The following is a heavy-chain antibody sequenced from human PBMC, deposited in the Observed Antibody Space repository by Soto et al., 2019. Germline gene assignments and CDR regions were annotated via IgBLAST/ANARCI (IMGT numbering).Heavy chain of an antibody. CDR2: FYWDDDK. V-gene: IGHV2-5*02. J-gene: IGHJ4*02. CDR3: AHRSYSSGWFFDY. Sequence: SGPTLVNPTQTLTLTCTFSGFSLSTSEVGVGWIRQPPGEALEWLALFYWDDDKRYSPSLKSRLSITKDTAKNQVVLTLSNVDPVDTATYYCAHRSYSSGWFFDYWGRGTLVTVSS. D-gene: IGHD6-19*01. CDR1: GFSLSTSEVG.